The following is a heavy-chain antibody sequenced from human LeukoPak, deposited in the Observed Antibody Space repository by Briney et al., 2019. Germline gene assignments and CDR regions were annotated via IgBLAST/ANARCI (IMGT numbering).Heavy chain of an antibody. D-gene: IGHD5-24*01. J-gene: IGHJ4*02. CDR2: ISAYNGNT. V-gene: IGHV1-18*01. Sequence: GASVQVSCKASGYTFSSYDISWVRQSPGLGLEWMGWISAYNGNTNYAQKLQGRVTMTTDTSTSTAYLELRSLRSDDTAVYYCARVSEEMATITFDYWGQGTLVTVSS. CDR3: ARVSEEMATITFDY. CDR1: GYTFSSYD.